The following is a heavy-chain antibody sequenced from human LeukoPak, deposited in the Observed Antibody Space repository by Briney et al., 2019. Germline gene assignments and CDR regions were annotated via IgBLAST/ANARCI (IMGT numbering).Heavy chain of an antibody. J-gene: IGHJ4*02. CDR1: GGSISSGGYY. CDR3: ARALARYYYGSGSYHDY. CDR2: IYYSGST. Sequence: SQTLSLTCTVSGGSISSGGYYWSWSRQHPGRGLEWIGYIYYSGSTYYNPSLKSRVTISVDTSKNQFSLKLSSVTAADTAVYYCARALARYYYGSGSYHDYWGQGTLVTGSS. V-gene: IGHV4-31*03. D-gene: IGHD3-10*01.